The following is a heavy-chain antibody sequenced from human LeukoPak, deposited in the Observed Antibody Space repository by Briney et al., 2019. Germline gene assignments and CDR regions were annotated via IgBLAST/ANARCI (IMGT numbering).Heavy chain of an antibody. CDR1: GFTFSSYW. D-gene: IGHD3-22*01. CDR2: IKQDGSEK. J-gene: IGHJ4*02. CDR3: ARDDYYDSSGFDY. Sequence: GGPLRLSCAASGFTFSSYWMSWVRQAPGKGLEWVANIKQDGSEKYYVDSVKGRFTISRDNAKNSLYLQMNSLRAEDTAVYYCARDDYYDSSGFDYWGQGTLVTVSS. V-gene: IGHV3-7*01.